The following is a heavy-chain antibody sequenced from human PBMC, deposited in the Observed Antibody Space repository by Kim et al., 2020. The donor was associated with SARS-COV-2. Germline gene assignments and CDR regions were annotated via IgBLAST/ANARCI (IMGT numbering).Heavy chain of an antibody. J-gene: IGHJ4*02. D-gene: IGHD5-12*01. CDR3: AKGDRGYNYHFDY. V-gene: IGHV3-23*01. Sequence: SAESVKGRFTISRDNSKDTLDLQMNSLRAEDTAVYYCAKGDRGYNYHFDYWGQGTLVTVSS.